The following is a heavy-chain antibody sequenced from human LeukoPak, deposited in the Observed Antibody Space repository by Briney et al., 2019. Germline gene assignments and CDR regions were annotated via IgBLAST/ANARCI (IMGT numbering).Heavy chain of an antibody. CDR2: IYPGDSDSDI. V-gene: IGHV5-51*01. Sequence: GESLKISCKASGYSFTSYWIGWVRQMPGKGLEWMGIIYPGDSDSDIRYSPSFQGQVTISADKSITAAYLQWSSLKASDTAMYYCASFGASHAFDLWGQGTMVTVSS. J-gene: IGHJ3*01. D-gene: IGHD3-10*01. CDR3: ASFGASHAFDL. CDR1: GYSFTSYW.